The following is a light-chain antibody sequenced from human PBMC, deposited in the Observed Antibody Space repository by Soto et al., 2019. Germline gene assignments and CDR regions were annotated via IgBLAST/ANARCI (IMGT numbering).Light chain of an antibody. CDR3: CSYAGKSYV. J-gene: IGLJ1*01. Sequence: VLTQPRSVSGSPGQSVTISCTGTSSDVGTYNYVSWYQQHPGKAPKVMVFDVSRRPSGVPDRFSGSKSGNTASLTISGLQTEDEADYYCCSYAGKSYVFGTGTKVTVL. CDR2: DVS. V-gene: IGLV2-11*01. CDR1: SSDVGTYNY.